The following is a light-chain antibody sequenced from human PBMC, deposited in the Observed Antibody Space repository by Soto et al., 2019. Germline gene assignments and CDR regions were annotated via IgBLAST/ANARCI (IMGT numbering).Light chain of an antibody. CDR3: QQYNNWPRT. V-gene: IGKV3-15*01. Sequence: EIVMTQSPSTLSSSPGERATLSCGASQSVSSYLAWYQQKPGQAPRLLIYGASTRATDTPARFSGSGSGTEFTLTISSLQSEDFAVYYCQQYNNWPRTFGQGTKVDIK. CDR2: GAS. CDR1: QSVSSY. J-gene: IGKJ1*01.